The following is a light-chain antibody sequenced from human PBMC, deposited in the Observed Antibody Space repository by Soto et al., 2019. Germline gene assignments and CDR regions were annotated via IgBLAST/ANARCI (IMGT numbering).Light chain of an antibody. V-gene: IGKV3-20*01. J-gene: IGKJ1*01. CDR1: QSVSSN. CDR2: GAS. Sequence: EIVLTQSPGTLPLSPGESATLSCRASQSVSSNLAWYQQKPGQAPRLLISGASSRATGIPDRFSGSGSGTDFTLTISRLDPEDFAVYSCQQYGGSPTFGQGTKVDIK. CDR3: QQYGGSPT.